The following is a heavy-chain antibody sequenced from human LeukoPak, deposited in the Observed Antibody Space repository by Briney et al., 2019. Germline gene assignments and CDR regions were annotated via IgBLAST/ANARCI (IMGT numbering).Heavy chain of an antibody. J-gene: IGHJ4*02. Sequence: GGSLRLSCAASGFTFSSYSMNWVRQAPGKGLEWVSYISSSGSTIYYADSVKGRFTISRDNAKNSLYLQMNSLRAEDTAVYYCARVAIQLWLYYFDYWGQGTLVTVSS. CDR2: ISSSGSTI. D-gene: IGHD5-18*01. CDR3: ARVAIQLWLYYFDY. V-gene: IGHV3-48*04. CDR1: GFTFSSYS.